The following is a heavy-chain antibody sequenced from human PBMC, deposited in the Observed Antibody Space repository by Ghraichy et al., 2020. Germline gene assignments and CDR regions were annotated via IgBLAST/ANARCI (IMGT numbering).Heavy chain of an antibody. Sequence: LSLTCAASGFTFSSSAMSWVRQTPRKGLEWVSAISGSGGSTWFADSVKGRFTISRDNSKNTLYLQMNSLRAADTAVYFCAKDLYNSGWFLFDSWGQGTL. CDR3: AKDLYNSGWFLFDS. D-gene: IGHD6-19*01. J-gene: IGHJ4*02. CDR1: GFTFSSSA. V-gene: IGHV3-23*01. CDR2: ISGSGGST.